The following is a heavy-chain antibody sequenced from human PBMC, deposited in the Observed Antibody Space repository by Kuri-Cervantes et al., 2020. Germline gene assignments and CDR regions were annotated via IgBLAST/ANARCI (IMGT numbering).Heavy chain of an antibody. D-gene: IGHD6-19*01. CDR2: ISYDGNNR. CDR1: GLTFSTYA. Sequence: GGSLRLSCAASGLTFSTYAMHWVRQAPGKGLEWVTVISYDGNNRYYTDSVKGRFTISRDNSKNTLYLQMNSLRAEDTALYYCAKELHVAVAGIDYWGQGTLVTVSS. CDR3: AKELHVAVAGIDY. V-gene: IGHV3-30*10. J-gene: IGHJ4*02.